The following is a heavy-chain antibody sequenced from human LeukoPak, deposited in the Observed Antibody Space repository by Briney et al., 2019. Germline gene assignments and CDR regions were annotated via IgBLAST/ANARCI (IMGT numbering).Heavy chain of an antibody. Sequence: PSETLSLTCTVSGGSISSYYWSWIRQPPGKGLEWIGYIYYSGSTNYNPSLKSRVTISVDTSKNQFSLKLSSVTAADTAMYYCARVRWEPGVYYYMDVWGKGTTVTVSS. V-gene: IGHV4-59*08. J-gene: IGHJ6*03. D-gene: IGHD1-26*01. CDR2: IYYSGST. CDR1: GGSISSYY. CDR3: ARVRWEPGVYYYMDV.